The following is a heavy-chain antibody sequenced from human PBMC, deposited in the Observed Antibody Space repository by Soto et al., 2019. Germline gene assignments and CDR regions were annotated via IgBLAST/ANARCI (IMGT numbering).Heavy chain of an antibody. CDR1: GFTFSSYA. V-gene: IGHV3-30-3*01. D-gene: IGHD3-22*01. CDR3: ASTRDSSGYYGCFDY. CDR2: ISYDGSNK. Sequence: QVQLVESGGGVVQPGRSLRLSCAASGFTFSSYAMHWVRQAPGKGLEWVAVISYDGSNKYYADSVKGRFTISRDNSKNTLYLQMNSLRAEDTAVYYCASTRDSSGYYGCFDYWGQGTLVTVS. J-gene: IGHJ4*02.